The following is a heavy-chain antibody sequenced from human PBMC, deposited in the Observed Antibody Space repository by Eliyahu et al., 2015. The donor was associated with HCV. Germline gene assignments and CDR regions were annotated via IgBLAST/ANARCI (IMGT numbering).Heavy chain of an antibody. D-gene: IGHD5-24*01. Sequence: EVQLVQSGAEVXKSGESLKISCTTSGYDFTGYWIGWVRQMPGKGLEWMGMIYRDXSDTRYSPSFQGQVVITADKSISTAYLQWSNLKASDTAIYYCARIRDGYKDYWGQGTLVTVSS. CDR3: ARIRDGYKDY. J-gene: IGHJ4*02. CDR1: GYDFTGYW. CDR2: IYRDXSDT. V-gene: IGHV5-51*01.